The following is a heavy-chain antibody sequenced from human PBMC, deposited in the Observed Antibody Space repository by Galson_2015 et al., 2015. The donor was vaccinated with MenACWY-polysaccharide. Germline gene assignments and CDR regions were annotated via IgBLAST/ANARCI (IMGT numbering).Heavy chain of an antibody. D-gene: IGHD5-12*01. V-gene: IGHV4-31*03. CDR1: GFSISSGGYW. CDR3: ARIRDRSTGYGFTGGFDV. CDR2: IYFSGGT. J-gene: IGHJ4*02. Sequence: TPSLTCSVSGFSISSGGYWGGLVRQYPGGGLEWIWEIYFSGGTSSNESLKSRATMSVDTSQNHFSLQLTSLTAADTAVYYCARIRDRSTGYGFTGGFDVWGQGILVIVSS.